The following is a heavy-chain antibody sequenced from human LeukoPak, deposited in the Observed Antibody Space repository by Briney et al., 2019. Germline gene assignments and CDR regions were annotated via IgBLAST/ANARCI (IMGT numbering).Heavy chain of an antibody. Sequence: PGRSLRLSCAASGFTFSSYGMHWVRQAPGKGLEWVAVISYDGSNKYYADSVKGRFTISRDSSRNTLSLQMNSLKPEDTAVYYCARDPRDGYGHFDYWGQGTLVTVSS. D-gene: IGHD5-24*01. CDR2: ISYDGSNK. CDR3: ARDPRDGYGHFDY. J-gene: IGHJ4*02. CDR1: GFTFSSYG. V-gene: IGHV3-30*03.